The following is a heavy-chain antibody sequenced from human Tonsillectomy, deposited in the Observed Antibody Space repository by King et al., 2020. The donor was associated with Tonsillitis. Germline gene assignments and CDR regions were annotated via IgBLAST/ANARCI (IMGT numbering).Heavy chain of an antibody. V-gene: IGHV3-48*03. Sequence: VQLVESGGGLVQPGGSLRLSCAASGFTFRNYEMNWVRQAPGKGLEWVSYISSYIVGTGTTTYYADSVKGRFTISRDNARNSLYLQMNSLRADDTAVYYCARDGGGGSSSWLAFDIWGQGTMVTVS. CDR2: ISSYIVGTGTTT. J-gene: IGHJ3*02. CDR3: ARDGGGGSSSWLAFDI. D-gene: IGHD6-13*01. CDR1: GFTFRNYE.